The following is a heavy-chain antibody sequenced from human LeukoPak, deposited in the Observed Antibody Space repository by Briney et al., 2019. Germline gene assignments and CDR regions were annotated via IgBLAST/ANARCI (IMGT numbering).Heavy chain of an antibody. Sequence: PGGSLRLSCAASGFTFSSYGMRWVRQAPGKGLEWVAVISYDGSNKYYADSVKGRFTISRDNSKNTLYLQMNSLRAEDTAVYYCAKDLEDGNWFDPWGQGTLVTVSS. J-gene: IGHJ5*02. V-gene: IGHV3-30*18. D-gene: IGHD2-15*01. CDR3: AKDLEDGNWFDP. CDR1: GFTFSSYG. CDR2: ISYDGSNK.